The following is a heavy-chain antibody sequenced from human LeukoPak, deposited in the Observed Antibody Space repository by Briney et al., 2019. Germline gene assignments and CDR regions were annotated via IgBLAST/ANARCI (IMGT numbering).Heavy chain of an antibody. Sequence: SETLSLTCAVYGGSFSGCYWSWIRQPPGKGLEWIGEINHSGSTNYNPSLKSRVTISVDTSKNQFSLKLSSVTAADTAVYYCAARYGGVDYWGQGTLVTVSS. CDR2: INHSGST. J-gene: IGHJ4*02. CDR3: AARYGGVDY. D-gene: IGHD4-17*01. CDR1: GGSFSGCY. V-gene: IGHV4-34*01.